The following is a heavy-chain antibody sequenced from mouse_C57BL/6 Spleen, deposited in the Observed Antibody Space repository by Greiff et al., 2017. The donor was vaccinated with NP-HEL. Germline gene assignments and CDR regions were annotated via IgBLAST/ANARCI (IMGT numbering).Heavy chain of an antibody. J-gene: IGHJ4*01. V-gene: IGHV5-17*01. D-gene: IGHD1-1*01. CDR3: ARVDYYGSSYAMDY. CDR2: ISSGSSTI. CDR1: GFTFSDYG. Sequence: EVHLVESGGGLVKPGGSLKLSCAASGFTFSDYGMHWVRQAPEKGLEWVAYISSGSSTIYYADTVKGRFTISRDNAKNTLFLQMTSLRSEDTAMYYCARVDYYGSSYAMDYWGQGTSVTVSS.